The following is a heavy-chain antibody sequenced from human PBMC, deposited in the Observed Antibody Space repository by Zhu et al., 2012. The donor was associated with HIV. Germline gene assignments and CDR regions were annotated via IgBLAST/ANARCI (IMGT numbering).Heavy chain of an antibody. V-gene: IGHV4-34*01. CDR2: INHSGST. CDR1: GGSFRAYY. CDR3: ARGGSCSGGSCYFDC. D-gene: IGHD2-15*01. Sequence: QVQLHQWGAGLLKPSETLSLTCAVYGGSFRAYYWSWIRQPPGKGLEWIGEINHSGSTNYNPSLKSRVTMSVDTSKNQFSLKLTSVTAADTAVYYCARGGSCSGGSCYFDCWGQGSLVTVSS. J-gene: IGHJ4*02.